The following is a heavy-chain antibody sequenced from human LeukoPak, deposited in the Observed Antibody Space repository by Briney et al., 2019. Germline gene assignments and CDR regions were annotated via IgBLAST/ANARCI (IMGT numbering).Heavy chain of an antibody. CDR3: ARDWRRYSYGDFDY. CDR1: GFIFSNSG. V-gene: IGHV3-33*01. Sequence: GGSLRLSCTVSGFIFSNSGVHWVRRAPGRGLGWVAVVWFDGSKRYYADSVKGRFTISRDNSKRTLHLQMESLSVGDTAVYFCARDWRRYSYGDFDYWGQGTLLTVTS. D-gene: IGHD5-18*01. J-gene: IGHJ4*02. CDR2: VWFDGSKR.